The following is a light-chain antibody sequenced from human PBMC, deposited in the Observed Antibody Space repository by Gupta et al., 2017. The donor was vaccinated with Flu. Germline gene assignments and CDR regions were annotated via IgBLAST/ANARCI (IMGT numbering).Light chain of an antibody. V-gene: IGKV3-20*01. CDR3: QQYGSSSYT. CDR1: QRVAGNS. J-gene: IGKJ2*01. CDR2: VAS. Sequence: IVLTQSPGTLSLSPGDLASLSCRASQRVAGNSLAWYQQKPGQAPRLLIYVASNRATGTPDRFSGSGSGTDFTLTISRVEPEDFAVYYCQQYGSSSYTFGQGTKLEFK.